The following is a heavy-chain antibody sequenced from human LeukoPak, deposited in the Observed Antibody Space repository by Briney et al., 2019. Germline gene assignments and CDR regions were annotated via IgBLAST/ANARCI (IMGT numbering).Heavy chain of an antibody. D-gene: IGHD3-10*01. CDR1: GGSISSSSYY. V-gene: IGHV4-39*01. CDR3: ARPIIDYYGSGKETRGDY. CDR2: VYYSGST. Sequence: PSETLSLTCTVSGGSISSSSYYWGWIRQPPGKGLEWIGSVYYSGSTYYNPSLKSRVTISVDTSKNQFSLKLSSVTAADTAVYYCARPIIDYYGSGKETRGDYWGQGTLVTVSS. J-gene: IGHJ4*02.